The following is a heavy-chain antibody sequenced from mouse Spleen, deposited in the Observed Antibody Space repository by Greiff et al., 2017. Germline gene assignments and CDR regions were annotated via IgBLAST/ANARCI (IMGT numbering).Heavy chain of an antibody. CDR3: ARLSYYYDGSYGDY. J-gene: IGHJ2*01. CDR1: GYSFTSYY. V-gene: IGHV1-66*01. D-gene: IGHD1-1*01. Sequence: VQGVESGPELVKPGASVKISCKASGYSFTSYYIHWVKQRPGQGLEWIGWIYPGSGNTKYNEKFKGKATLTADTSSSTAYMQLSSLTSEDSAVYYCARLSYYYDGSYGDYWGQGTTLTVSS. CDR2: IYPGSGNT.